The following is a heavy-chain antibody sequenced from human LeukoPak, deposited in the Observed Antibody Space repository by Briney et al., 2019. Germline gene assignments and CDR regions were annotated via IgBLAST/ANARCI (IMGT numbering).Heavy chain of an antibody. CDR1: GFTFSNAW. D-gene: IGHD6-19*01. CDR3: TTDRWLGRGDDY. J-gene: IGHJ4*02. V-gene: IGHV3-15*01. CDR2: IKSKTDGGTT. Sequence: GGSLRLSCAASGFTFSNAWMSWVRQAPGKGLEWVGRIKSKTDGGTTDYAAPVKGRFTISRDDSKSTLYLQMNSLKTEDTAVYYCTTDRWLGRGDDYWGQGTLVTVSS.